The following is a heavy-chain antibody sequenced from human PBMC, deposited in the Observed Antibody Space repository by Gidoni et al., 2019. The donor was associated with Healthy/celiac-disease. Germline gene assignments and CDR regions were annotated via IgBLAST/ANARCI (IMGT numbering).Heavy chain of an antibody. CDR1: CGSISSGGYY. CDR2: IYYSGST. Sequence: QVQLQESGPGLVKPSQTLSLTCPVSCGSISSGGYYWSWIRQHPGKGLEWIGYIYYSGSTYYNPSLKSRVTISVDTSKNQFSLKLSSVTAADTAVYYCARDRENVGFDYWGQGTLVTVSS. D-gene: IGHD1-1*01. J-gene: IGHJ4*02. V-gene: IGHV4-31*03. CDR3: ARDRENVGFDY.